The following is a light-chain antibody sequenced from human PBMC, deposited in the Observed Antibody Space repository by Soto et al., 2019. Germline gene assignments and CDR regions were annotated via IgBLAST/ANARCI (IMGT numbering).Light chain of an antibody. Sequence: EIVLTQSPVTLSLSPGERATLSCRASQSVSSSSYLACYQQKPGQSPRLLIYGASSRATGSPDRFSGSGSGIDFTLTISRLEPQNFAVYYCHKYGSSPPYTFGQGTKLEIK. V-gene: IGKV3-20*01. CDR1: QSVSSSSY. CDR2: GAS. J-gene: IGKJ2*01. CDR3: HKYGSSPPYT.